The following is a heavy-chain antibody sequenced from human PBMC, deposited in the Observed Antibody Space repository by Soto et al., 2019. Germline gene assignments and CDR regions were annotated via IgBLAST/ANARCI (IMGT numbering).Heavy chain of an antibody. J-gene: IGHJ6*02. CDR2: TRNKANSYTT. D-gene: IGHD3-3*01. CDR1: GCTFIDHY. V-gene: IGHV3-72*01. CDR3: ARVSVLRFLEWLYPEGMDV. Sequence: GGSLRLSCAASGCTFIDHYMDWVRQAPGKGLEWVGRTRNKANSYTTEYAASVKGRFTISRDDSKNSLYLQMNSLKTEDTAVYYCARVSVLRFLEWLYPEGMDVWGQGTTVTVSS.